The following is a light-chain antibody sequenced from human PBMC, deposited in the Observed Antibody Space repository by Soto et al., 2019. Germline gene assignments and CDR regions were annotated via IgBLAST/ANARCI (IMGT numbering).Light chain of an antibody. J-gene: IGKJ1*01. CDR3: QQYNSYSRT. V-gene: IGKV1-5*03. CDR1: QSISSW. Sequence: DIQMTQSPSTLSASVGDRVTITCRASQSISSWLAWYQQKPGKAPKLLIYKASSLESGLPSRFSGSGSGTEFTLTISSLQPDDCATYYCQQYNSYSRTFGQGTKVEIK. CDR2: KAS.